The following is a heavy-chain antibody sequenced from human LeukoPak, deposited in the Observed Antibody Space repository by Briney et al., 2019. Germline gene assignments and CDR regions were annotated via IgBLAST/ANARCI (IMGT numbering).Heavy chain of an antibody. D-gene: IGHD2-21*01. J-gene: IGHJ4*02. CDR1: GYTFTTYF. CDR3: ARVDTILWRSPPFDF. Sequence: GASVQFSCKASGYTFTTYFMHWVRRAPGQGLEWMAIINPSGGSTTYAQKFEGRITVTGDTSTSTVYLELSSLRSEDTAVYYCARVDTILWRSPPFDFWGQGTLVTVAS. V-gene: IGHV1-46*01. CDR2: INPSGGST.